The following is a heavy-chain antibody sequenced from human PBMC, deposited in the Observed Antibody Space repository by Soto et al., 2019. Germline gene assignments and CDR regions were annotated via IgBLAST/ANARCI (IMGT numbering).Heavy chain of an antibody. Sequence: ASVKVSCKASGYSFTNNGINWVRQAPGQGLEWMGWINPYNDNTKYSQKFQGRVTITADKSTSTAFMELSSLKSEDTAVYYCARVSVPAYYFDYWGQGTLVTVSS. J-gene: IGHJ4*02. CDR1: GYSFTNNG. CDR2: INPYNDNT. V-gene: IGHV1-18*01. D-gene: IGHD3-16*02. CDR3: ARVSVPAYYFDY.